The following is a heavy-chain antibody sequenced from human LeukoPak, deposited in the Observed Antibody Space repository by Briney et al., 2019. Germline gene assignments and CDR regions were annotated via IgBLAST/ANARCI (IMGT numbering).Heavy chain of an antibody. Sequence: ASVKVSCKASGYTFTSYAMHWVRQAPGQRLEWMGWINAGNGNTKYSQKFQGRVTMTRDTSTSTVYMELSSLRSEDTAVYYCARALYDSSGYYSRWDYWGQGTLVTVSS. CDR1: GYTFTSYA. CDR2: INAGNGNT. CDR3: ARALYDSSGYYSRWDY. D-gene: IGHD3-22*01. V-gene: IGHV1-3*01. J-gene: IGHJ4*02.